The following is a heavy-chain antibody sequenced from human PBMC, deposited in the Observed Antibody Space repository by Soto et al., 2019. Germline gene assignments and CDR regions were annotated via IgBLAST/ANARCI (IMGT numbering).Heavy chain of an antibody. Sequence: PSETLSLTCTVSGGSISSSSYYWGWIRQPPGKGLEWIGSIYYSGSTYYNPSLKSRVTISVDTSKNQFSLKLSSVTAADTAVYYCARGEYGAEAMVVEPHDAFDIWGQGTMVTVSS. CDR3: ARGEYGAEAMVVEPHDAFDI. CDR1: GGSISSSSYY. V-gene: IGHV4-39*07. J-gene: IGHJ3*02. D-gene: IGHD2-15*01. CDR2: IYYSGST.